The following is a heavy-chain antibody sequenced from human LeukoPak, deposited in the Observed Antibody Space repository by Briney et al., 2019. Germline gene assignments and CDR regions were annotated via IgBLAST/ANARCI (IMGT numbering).Heavy chain of an antibody. Sequence: SQTLSLTCTVSGGSISSGSYYWSWIRQPAGKGLEWIGRIYTSGSTNYNPSLKSRVTISVDTSKNQFSLKLSSVTAADTAVYHCARVGGDRPSHYFDYWGQGTLVTVSS. V-gene: IGHV4-61*02. J-gene: IGHJ4*02. CDR1: GGSISSGSYY. CDR2: IYTSGST. CDR3: ARVGGDRPSHYFDY. D-gene: IGHD2-21*02.